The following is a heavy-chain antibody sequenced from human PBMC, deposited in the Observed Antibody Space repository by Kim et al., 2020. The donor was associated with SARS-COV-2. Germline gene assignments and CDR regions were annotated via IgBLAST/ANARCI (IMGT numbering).Heavy chain of an antibody. CDR3: ALSYGFNAFNI. Sequence: TNYAQKVQGRVTMTRDTSISTAYMELSRLRSDDTAVYYGALSYGFNAFNIWGQGTMVTVSS. CDR2: T. D-gene: IGHD3-10*01. J-gene: IGHJ3*02. V-gene: IGHV1-2*02.